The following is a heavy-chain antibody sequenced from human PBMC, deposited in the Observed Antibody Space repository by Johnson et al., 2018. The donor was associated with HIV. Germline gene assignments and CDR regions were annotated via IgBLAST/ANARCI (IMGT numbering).Heavy chain of an antibody. J-gene: IGHJ3*02. Sequence: VHLVESGGGLVQPGGSLRLSCAASGFTVSSNYMSWVRQAPGKGLEWVSVIYSGGSTYYADSVKGRFTISRDNSKNTLYLQMNSLRAEDTAVYYCARGHYYDTGHDAFDIWCQGTMVTVSS. CDR1: GFTVSSNY. CDR3: ARGHYYDTGHDAFDI. CDR2: IYSGGST. D-gene: IGHD3-22*01. V-gene: IGHV3-66*01.